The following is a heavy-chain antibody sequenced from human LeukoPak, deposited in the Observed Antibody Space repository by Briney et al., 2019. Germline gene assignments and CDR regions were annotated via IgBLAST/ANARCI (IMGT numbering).Heavy chain of an antibody. CDR3: ARSGYNRFDY. D-gene: IGHD5-24*01. V-gene: IGHV4-34*01. CDR1: GGSFSGYY. Sequence: SSETLSLTCAVYGGSFSGYYWSWIRQPPGKGLEWIGEINHSGSTNYNPSLKSRVTISVDTSKNQFSLKLSSVTAADTAVYYCARSGYNRFDYWGQGTLVTVSS. CDR2: INHSGST. J-gene: IGHJ4*02.